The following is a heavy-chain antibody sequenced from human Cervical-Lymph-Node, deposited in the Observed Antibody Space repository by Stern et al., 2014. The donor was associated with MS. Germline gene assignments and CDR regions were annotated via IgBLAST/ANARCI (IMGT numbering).Heavy chain of an antibody. J-gene: IGHJ3*02. Sequence: EVQLVESGAEVKKPGESLKISCKGSGYSFTSYWIGWVRQMPGKGLEWMGIIYPGDSDTRYSPSFQGQVTISADKSISTAYLQWSSLKASDTAMYYCARLRAYYYDSSGYSVLLFDAFDIWGQGTMVTVSS. CDR2: IYPGDSDT. D-gene: IGHD3-22*01. CDR1: GYSFTSYW. CDR3: ARLRAYYYDSSGYSVLLFDAFDI. V-gene: IGHV5-51*03.